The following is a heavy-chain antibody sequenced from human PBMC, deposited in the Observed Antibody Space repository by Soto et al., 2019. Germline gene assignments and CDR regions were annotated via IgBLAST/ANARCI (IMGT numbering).Heavy chain of an antibody. V-gene: IGHV3-30*18. CDR3: AKGFLAIVGNTLPRDAFNI. CDR1: GXSLTTYL. D-gene: IGHD1-26*01. J-gene: IGHJ3*02. CDR2: ISHDGSYK. Sequence: GSLRLSCTASGXSLTTYLMHWVRQAPGKGLEWVAVISHDGSYKYYGDSVKGRFTISRDTSKNEMYMEIITLRLEDTAVYYWAKGFLAIVGNTLPRDAFNIWGQGTMGTVSS.